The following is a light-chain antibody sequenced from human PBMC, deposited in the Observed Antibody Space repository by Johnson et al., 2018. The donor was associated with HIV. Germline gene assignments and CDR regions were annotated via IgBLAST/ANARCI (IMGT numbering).Light chain of an antibody. V-gene: IGLV1-51*02. Sequence: QSVLTQPPSVSAAPGQKVDISCSGSSSNIESDYVSWYQQLPGTAPKLLIYENNKRPSGIPDRFSGSKSGTSATLDITGLQSGDEADYYCGTWDSSLSAYVFGNGTKVTVL. J-gene: IGLJ1*01. CDR3: GTWDSSLSAYV. CDR2: ENN. CDR1: SSNIESDY.